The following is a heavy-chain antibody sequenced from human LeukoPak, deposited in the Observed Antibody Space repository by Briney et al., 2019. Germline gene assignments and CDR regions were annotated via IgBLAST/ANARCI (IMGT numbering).Heavy chain of an antibody. Sequence: SGGSLRLSCAASGFTFSSYAMSWVRQAPGKGLEWVSAISGSGGSTYYADSVKGRFTISRDNSKNTLYLQMNSLRAEDTAVYYRAKNFYYDSSGYYYQDAFDIWGQGTMVTVSS. CDR2: ISGSGGST. V-gene: IGHV3-23*01. D-gene: IGHD3-22*01. J-gene: IGHJ3*02. CDR3: AKNFYYDSSGYYYQDAFDI. CDR1: GFTFSSYA.